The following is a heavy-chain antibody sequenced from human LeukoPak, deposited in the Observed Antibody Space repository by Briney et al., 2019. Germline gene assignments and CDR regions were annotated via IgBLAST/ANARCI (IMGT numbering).Heavy chain of an antibody. D-gene: IGHD2-2*01. J-gene: IGHJ4*02. V-gene: IGHV1-46*01. Sequence: ASVKASCKASGYSFTNYYMHWVRQAPGQGLEWMGIINPSGGSTTNAQKFQGRVTMTRDTSTTTVYMELSSLRSDDTAMYYCARDERDVVVVPGAMPYWGQGTLVTVSS. CDR2: INPSGGST. CDR1: GYSFTNYY. CDR3: ARDERDVVVVPGAMPY.